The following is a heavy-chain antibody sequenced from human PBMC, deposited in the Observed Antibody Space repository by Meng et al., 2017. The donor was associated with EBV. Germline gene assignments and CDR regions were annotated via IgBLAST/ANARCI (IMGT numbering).Heavy chain of an antibody. D-gene: IGHD3-10*01. CDR3: ARGYYGSGSYYEVDY. Sequence: QVRLVQFGAEVMKPGASVKPFCYDSGGTFISYVISAVRQASGQGLEWMGGIIPIFGTANYAQKFQGRVTITADESTSTAYMELSSLRSEDTAVYYCARGYYGSGSYYEVDYWGQGTLVTVSS. CDR2: IIPIFGTA. CDR1: GGTFISYV. J-gene: IGHJ4*02. V-gene: IGHV1-69*01.